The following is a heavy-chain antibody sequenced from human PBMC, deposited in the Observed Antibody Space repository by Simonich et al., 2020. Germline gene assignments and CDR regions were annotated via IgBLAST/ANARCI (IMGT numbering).Heavy chain of an antibody. CDR2: INHSGST. CDR1: GGSFSGYY. V-gene: IGHV4-34*01. Sequence: QVQLQQWGAGLLKPSETLSLTCAVYGGSFSGYYWSWIRPPPGKGLEWIGEINHSGSTNYNPSLKSRVTISVDTSKNQFSLKLSSVTAADTAVYYCARGLRVAAAGTAFQHWGQGTLVTVSS. CDR3: ARGLRVAAAGTAFQH. D-gene: IGHD6-13*01. J-gene: IGHJ1*01.